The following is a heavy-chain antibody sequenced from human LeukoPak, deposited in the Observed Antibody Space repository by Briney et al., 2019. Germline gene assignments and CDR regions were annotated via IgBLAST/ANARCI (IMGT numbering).Heavy chain of an antibody. V-gene: IGHV6-1*01. CDR2: TRYRSKWST. CDR3: TRSFGGYGEFDY. Sequence: SQTLSLTCAISGDSVSNTFTAWNWIRQSPSRGLEWLGRTRYRSKWSTDYALSVKSRITITPDTSKNQVTLQLNPLTPEDTAVYYCTRSFGGYGEFDYWGQGTLVTVSS. CDR1: GDSVSNTFTA. D-gene: IGHD5-12*01. J-gene: IGHJ4*02.